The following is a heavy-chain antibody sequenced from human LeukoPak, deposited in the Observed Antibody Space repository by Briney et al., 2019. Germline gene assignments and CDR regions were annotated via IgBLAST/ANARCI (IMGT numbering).Heavy chain of an antibody. Sequence: GGSLRLSCAAAGFTFSSYAMSWVRQAPGKGLEWVSGISGSGDSTYYADSVKGRFTISRDNSKNTLYLQMNSLRAEDTAVYYCAKDYYVSGSYRHFDYWGQGTLVTVSS. J-gene: IGHJ4*02. D-gene: IGHD3-10*01. CDR1: GFTFSSYA. V-gene: IGHV3-23*01. CDR2: ISGSGDST. CDR3: AKDYYVSGSYRHFDY.